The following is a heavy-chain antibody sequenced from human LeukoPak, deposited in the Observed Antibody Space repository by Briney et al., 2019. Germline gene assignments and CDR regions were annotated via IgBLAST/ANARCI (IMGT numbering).Heavy chain of an antibody. CDR3: GSLHRGIAVAGTTV. D-gene: IGHD6-19*01. V-gene: IGHV3-48*03. J-gene: IGHJ4*02. Sequence: PGGSLRLSCAASGFTFSDYEINWVRQAPGKGLECVSYISSTGSTIYYADSVKGRFTISRDNAKNSLYLQMNSLRDEDTAVYYCGSLHRGIAVAGTTVWGQGTLVTVSS. CDR1: GFTFSDYE. CDR2: ISSTGSTI.